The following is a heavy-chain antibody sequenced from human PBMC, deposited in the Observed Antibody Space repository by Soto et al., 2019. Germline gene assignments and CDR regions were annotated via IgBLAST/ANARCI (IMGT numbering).Heavy chain of an antibody. J-gene: IGHJ4*01. Sequence: QVQLVESGGGVVQPGRSLRLSCAASGFSFSSYAMHWVRQAPGKGLEWVAVISYDGRNKYYADSVKGRFSISRDNSKYTLSLQMSSLRAEDTAVYYCARDEVLDYWGHGTLVTVS. CDR2: ISYDGRNK. D-gene: IGHD3-10*01. CDR1: GFSFSSYA. V-gene: IGHV3-30*04. CDR3: ARDEVLDY.